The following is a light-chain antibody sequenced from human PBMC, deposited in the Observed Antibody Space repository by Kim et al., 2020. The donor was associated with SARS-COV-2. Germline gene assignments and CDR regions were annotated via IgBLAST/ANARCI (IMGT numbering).Light chain of an antibody. J-gene: IGKJ1*01. CDR1: QSVLSSY. CDR2: GAS. CDR3: QQYGNSPIT. V-gene: IGKV3-20*01. Sequence: SPAERATPSSSARQSVLSSYLAWYQQKPGQAPRLLIYGASSRATGIPDRFSGSKSGTDFTLTISRLEPEDFAVYYCQQYGNSPITFGQGTKVDIK.